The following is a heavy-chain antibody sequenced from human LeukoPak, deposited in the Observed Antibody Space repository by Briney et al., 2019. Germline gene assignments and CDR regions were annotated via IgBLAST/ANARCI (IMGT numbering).Heavy chain of an antibody. CDR1: GGSFSGYY. CDR3: ARDYSSYYYYMDV. V-gene: IGHV4-34*01. J-gene: IGHJ6*03. Sequence: SETLSLTYAVYGGSFSGYYWSWIRQPPGKGLEWIGEINHSGSTNYNPSLKSRVTISVDTSKNQFSLKLSSVTAADTAVYYCARDYSSYYYYMDVWGKGTTVTVSS. CDR2: INHSGST. D-gene: IGHD5-18*01.